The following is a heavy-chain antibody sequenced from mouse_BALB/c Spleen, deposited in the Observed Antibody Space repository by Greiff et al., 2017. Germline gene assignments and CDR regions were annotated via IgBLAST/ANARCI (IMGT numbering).Heavy chain of an antibody. J-gene: IGHJ4*01. CDR3: ARYGYYYGSSSYAMDY. V-gene: IGHV1-14*01. CDR1: GYTFTSYV. CDR2: INPYNDGT. D-gene: IGHD1-1*01. Sequence: QLQESGPELVKPGASVKMSCKASGYTFTSYVMHWVKQKPGQGLEWIGYINPYNDGTKYNEKFKGKATLTSDKSSSTAYMELSSLTSEDSAVYYCARYGYYYGSSSYAMDYWGQGTSVTVSS.